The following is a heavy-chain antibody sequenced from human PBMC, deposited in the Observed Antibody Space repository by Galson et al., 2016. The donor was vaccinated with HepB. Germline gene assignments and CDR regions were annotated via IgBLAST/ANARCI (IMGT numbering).Heavy chain of an antibody. V-gene: IGHV3-23*01. CDR2: ISGSGSTT. Sequence: SLRLSCAASGFTFTNYALSWVRQAPGEGLEWVSYISGSGSTTYYSDSVKGRFTISRDNSKNTLFLQMKSLRADDTAVYYCARDHYDFWTGYYFHFRDSYNGLDVWGQGTTVTVSS. J-gene: IGHJ6*02. CDR3: ARDHYDFWTGYYFHFRDSYNGLDV. CDR1: GFTFTNYA. D-gene: IGHD3/OR15-3a*01.